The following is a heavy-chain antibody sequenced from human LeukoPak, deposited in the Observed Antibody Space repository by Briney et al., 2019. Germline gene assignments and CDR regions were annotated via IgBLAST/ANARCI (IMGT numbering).Heavy chain of an antibody. CDR2: INPNSGGT. J-gene: IGHJ5*02. CDR1: GGTFRSYA. D-gene: IGHD6-13*01. Sequence: VASVKVSCKASGGTFRSYAISWVRQAPGQGLEWMGWINPNSGGTNYAQKFQGRVTMTRDTSISTAYMELSRLRSDDTAVYYCSVIASTGTWGQGTRVTVSS. V-gene: IGHV1-2*02. CDR3: SVIASTGT.